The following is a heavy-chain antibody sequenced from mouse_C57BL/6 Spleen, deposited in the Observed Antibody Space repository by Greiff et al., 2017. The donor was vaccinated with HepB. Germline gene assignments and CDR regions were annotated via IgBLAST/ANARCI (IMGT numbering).Heavy chain of an antibody. J-gene: IGHJ3*01. CDR1: GYTFTSYW. V-gene: IGHV1-50*01. CDR3: AIHFAWFAY. CDR2: IDPSDSYT. Sequence: QQSCKASGYTFTSYWMQWVKQRPGQGLEWIGEIDPSDSYTNYNQKFKGKATLTVDTSSSTAYMQLSSLTSEDSAVYYCAIHFAWFAYWGQGTLVTVSA.